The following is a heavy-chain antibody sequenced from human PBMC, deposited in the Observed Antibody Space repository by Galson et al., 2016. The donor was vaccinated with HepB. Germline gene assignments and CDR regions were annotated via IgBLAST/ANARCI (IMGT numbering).Heavy chain of an antibody. Sequence: SLRLSCAASGFTFRNYALSWVRRAPGKGLEWVSHIDGPTPNTHYADSVRGRFPIYRDNSRDTLYLQIDSPTAEDSAIYYCTTWLSHHFDYWGQGTRVTVSS. CDR1: GFTFRNYA. CDR2: IDGPTPNT. D-gene: IGHD6-19*01. V-gene: IGHV3-23*01. J-gene: IGHJ4*02. CDR3: TTWLSHHFDY.